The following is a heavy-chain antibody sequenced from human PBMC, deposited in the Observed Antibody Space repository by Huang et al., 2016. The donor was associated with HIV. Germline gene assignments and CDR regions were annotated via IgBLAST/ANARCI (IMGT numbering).Heavy chain of an antibody. CDR1: GYGFSSYW. CDR3: ARQVDGFRSHFDF. CDR2: SYPRDSET. Sequence: EVLLVQSGAELKEPGESLKISCKASGYGFSSYWIGWVRQKPGKGLEWMGISYPRDSETKYSPSVDGQVTISADKSTRTAYLQWESLKAPDTAIYFCARQVDGFRSHFDFWGQGTLVSVSS. J-gene: IGHJ4*02. D-gene: IGHD5-18*01. V-gene: IGHV5-51*01.